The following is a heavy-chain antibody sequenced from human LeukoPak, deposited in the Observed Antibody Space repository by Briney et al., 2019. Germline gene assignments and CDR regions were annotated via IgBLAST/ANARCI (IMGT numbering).Heavy chain of an antibody. J-gene: IGHJ4*02. D-gene: IGHD6-19*01. V-gene: IGHV1-69*06. Sequence: SVKVSCKASGGTFSSYAISWVRQAPGQGLEWMGGIIPIFGTANYAQKFQGRVTITADKSTSTAYMELGSLRSEGTAVYYCARATGGSIAVAGAFDYWGQGTLVTVSS. CDR2: IIPIFGTA. CDR3: ARATGGSIAVAGAFDY. CDR1: GGTFSSYA.